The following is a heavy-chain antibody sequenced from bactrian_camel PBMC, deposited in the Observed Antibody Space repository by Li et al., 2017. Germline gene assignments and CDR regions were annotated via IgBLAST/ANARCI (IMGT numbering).Heavy chain of an antibody. CDR3: AEGRGSRGEHCYSLNY. CDR1: KFIFDDSE. D-gene: IGHD6*01. CDR2: IGSDGSV. J-gene: IGHJ4*01. Sequence: VQLVESGGGSVQAGGSLRLSCTTSKFIFDDSEMGWYRQAQGKECELVSTIGSDGSVYYADVVKGRFTIYLDNAKNTVYLQMNSLQPEDTATYYCAEGRGSRGEHCYSLNYWGQGTQVTVS. V-gene: IGHV3S55*01.